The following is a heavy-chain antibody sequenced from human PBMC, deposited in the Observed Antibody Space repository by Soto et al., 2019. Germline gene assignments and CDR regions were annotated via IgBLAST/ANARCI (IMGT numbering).Heavy chain of an antibody. CDR3: VHYYDTGDYLTYGMDV. Sequence: EVQLAESGGSLIQPGGSLRLSCAASGFSVSDNYMSWVRQAPGKGLEWVSVIYSGGQSFYADSVKGRFSTSRDNTKTTLFLQMNSLRAEDTAVYHCVHYYDTGDYLTYGMDVWGQGTTVTVS. V-gene: IGHV3-53*01. CDR2: IYSGGQS. J-gene: IGHJ6*02. CDR1: GFSVSDNY. D-gene: IGHD3-22*01.